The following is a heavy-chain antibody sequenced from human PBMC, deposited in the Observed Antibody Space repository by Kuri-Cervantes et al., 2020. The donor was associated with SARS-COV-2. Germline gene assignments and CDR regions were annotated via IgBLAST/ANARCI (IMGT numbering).Heavy chain of an antibody. CDR2: ISYDGSNK. CDR3: AKDGLGYNWNAGGWFDP. V-gene: IGHV3-30*18. CDR1: GLTFSSYG. D-gene: IGHD1-20*01. J-gene: IGHJ5*02. Sequence: GGSLRLSCVASGLTFSSYGMHWVRQAPGKWLEWVAVISYDGSNKYYADSVKGRFTISRDNSKNTLYLQMNSLRAEDTAVYYCAKDGLGYNWNAGGWFDPWGQGTLVTVSS.